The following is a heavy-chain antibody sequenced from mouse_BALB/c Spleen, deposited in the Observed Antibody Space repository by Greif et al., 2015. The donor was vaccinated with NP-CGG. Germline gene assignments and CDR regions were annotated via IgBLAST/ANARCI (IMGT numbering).Heavy chain of an antibody. CDR1: GFTFSSYA. J-gene: IGHJ3*01. V-gene: IGHV5-9-1*01. Sequence: EVMLVESGGGLVKPGGSLKLSCAASGFTFSSYAMSWVRQTPEKRLEWVATISSGGSYTYYPDSVKGRFTISRDNAKNTLYLQMSSRRSEDTAMYYCARLIKFAYWGQGTLVTVSA. D-gene: IGHD2-4*01. CDR2: ISSGGSYT. CDR3: ARLIKFAY.